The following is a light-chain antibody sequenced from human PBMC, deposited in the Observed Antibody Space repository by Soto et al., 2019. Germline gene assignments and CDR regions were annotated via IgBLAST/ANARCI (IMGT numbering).Light chain of an antibody. J-gene: IGKJ2*01. Sequence: DIQMTQSPSSLSASVGDRVTITCRASQSISSYLNWYQQKPGKAPKLLIYAASSLQSGVPSRFSGSGSGTDFTPTTSSLQPEDFATYYCQQSYSTPYTFGQGTKLEIK. V-gene: IGKV1-39*01. CDR1: QSISSY. CDR3: QQSYSTPYT. CDR2: AAS.